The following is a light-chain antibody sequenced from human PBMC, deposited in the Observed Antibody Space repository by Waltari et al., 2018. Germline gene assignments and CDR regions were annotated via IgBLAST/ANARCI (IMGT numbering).Light chain of an antibody. V-gene: IGKV3-20*01. CDR3: QQYSTSPT. CDR1: QTISSTY. Sequence: EVVLTQSPDTLSLYPGETATLSCRASQTISSTYLAWYHHKPGQAPRLLIYSTTVRATGVPDRFSGSGSGTDFTLTISRLEPGDFAVYYCQQYSTSPTFGQGTRVEIE. CDR2: STT. J-gene: IGKJ1*01.